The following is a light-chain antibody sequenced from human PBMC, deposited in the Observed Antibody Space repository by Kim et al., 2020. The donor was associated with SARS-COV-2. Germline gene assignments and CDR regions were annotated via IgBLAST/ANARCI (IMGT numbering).Light chain of an antibody. CDR2: AAS. J-gene: IGKJ2*03. CDR3: LQDYNYPRS. CDR1: QGIRND. Sequence: SASVGDRDTITCRASQGIRNDLGWYQQKPGKAPKLLIYAASSLQSGVPSRFSGSGSGTDFTLTISSLQPEDFATYYCLQDYNYPRSFGQGTKLEI. V-gene: IGKV1-6*01.